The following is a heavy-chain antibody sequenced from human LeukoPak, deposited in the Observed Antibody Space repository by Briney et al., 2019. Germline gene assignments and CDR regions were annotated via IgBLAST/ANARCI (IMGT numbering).Heavy chain of an antibody. CDR2: ISGSGGST. J-gene: IGHJ5*02. Sequence: GGSLRLSCAASGFTFSSYAMSWVRQALGKGLEWVSAISGSGGSTYYADSVKGRFTISRDNSKNTLYLQMNSLRAEDTAVYYCAKDPVVVYVRDWFDPWGQGTLVTVSS. V-gene: IGHV3-23*01. CDR3: AKDPVVVYVRDWFDP. D-gene: IGHD2-15*01. CDR1: GFTFSSYA.